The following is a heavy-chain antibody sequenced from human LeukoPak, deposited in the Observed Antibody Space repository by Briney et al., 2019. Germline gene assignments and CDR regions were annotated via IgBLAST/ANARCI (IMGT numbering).Heavy chain of an antibody. D-gene: IGHD1-26*01. CDR2: IYHSGTT. J-gene: IGHJ4*02. V-gene: IGHV4-39*07. Sequence: SETLSLTCSVSGDSVTNVKYYFNWIRKPPVKGLEWIATIYHSGTTHYNPSLKSRVTISVDTSKNQLSLKLRSVTAADTAVYYCARERREQLLPPYTRLVTYFDYWGQGTLVTVSS. CDR1: GDSVTNVKYY. CDR3: ARERREQLLPPYTRLVTYFDY.